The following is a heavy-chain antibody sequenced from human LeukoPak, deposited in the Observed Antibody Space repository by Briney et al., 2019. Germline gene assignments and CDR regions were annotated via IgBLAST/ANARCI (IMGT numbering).Heavy chain of an antibody. CDR3: TRGPSCSRMSCPYRFDP. V-gene: IGHV1-8*01. CDR1: GYTFTNND. CDR2: MNPNSGNT. Sequence: ASVKVSCKASGYTFTNNDINWVRQATGQGLEWMGWMNPNSGNTGYAQKFQGRLTMTRNTSISTAYMELSSLRSEDTAVYYCTRGPSCSRMSCPYRFDPWGQRTLVTVSS. D-gene: IGHD2-2*01. J-gene: IGHJ5*02.